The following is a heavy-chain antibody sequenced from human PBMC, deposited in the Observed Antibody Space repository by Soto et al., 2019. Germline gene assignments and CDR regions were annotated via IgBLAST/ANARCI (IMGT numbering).Heavy chain of an antibody. V-gene: IGHV1-46*01. CDR1: GYTFTSYY. J-gene: IGHJ5*02. CDR2: INPSGGST. CDR3: ARAGEQQLVPVRNWFDP. Sequence: ASVKVSCKASGYTFTSYYMHWVRQAPGQGLEWMGIINPSGGSTSYAQKFQGRVTMTRDTSTSTVYMELSSLRSEDTAVYYCARAGEQQLVPVRNWFDPWGQGTLVTVSS. D-gene: IGHD6-13*01.